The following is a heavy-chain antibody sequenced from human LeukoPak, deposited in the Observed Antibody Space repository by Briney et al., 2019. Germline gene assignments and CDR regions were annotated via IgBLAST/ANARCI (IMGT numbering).Heavy chain of an antibody. D-gene: IGHD6-13*01. J-gene: IGHJ4*02. V-gene: IGHV3-30-3*01. CDR2: ISEGGNNK. CDR1: GFTFDSYA. Sequence: GGSLRLSCEASGFTFDSYAIHWVRQAPGKGLDWVAVISEGGNNKYHADSVKGRFTISRDNSENTVYLQMNSLRTEDTAVYYCGRDYWYLPDYWGQGTLVTVSS. CDR3: GRDYWYLPDY.